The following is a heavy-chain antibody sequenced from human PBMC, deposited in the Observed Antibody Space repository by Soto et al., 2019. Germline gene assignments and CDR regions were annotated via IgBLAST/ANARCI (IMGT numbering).Heavy chain of an antibody. D-gene: IGHD3-10*01. V-gene: IGHV3-49*03. Sequence: GGSLRLSCRASGFMYGDYAMSWFRQVPGKGLEWVGFIRNKAFGGTTEYAASVKGRFTISRDDSKSIASLQMNSLKAEDTGMYYCSRFTIGQVSGSGPDLDYWGQGT. CDR2: IRNKAFGGTT. CDR1: GFMYGDYA. J-gene: IGHJ4*02. CDR3: SRFTIGQVSGSGPDLDY.